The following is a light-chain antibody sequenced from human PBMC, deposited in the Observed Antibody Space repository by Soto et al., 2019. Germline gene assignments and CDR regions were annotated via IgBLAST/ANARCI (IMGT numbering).Light chain of an antibody. CDR3: SSYAGSSNV. CDR1: RSDVGGYNY. J-gene: IGLJ1*01. V-gene: IGLV2-8*01. CDR2: EVN. Sequence: QSALTQPPSAPGSPENPVAIPCTGPRSDVGGYNYVSWYQQHPGKAPKLMIYEVNKRPSGVPDRFSGSKSGNTASLTVSGLQAEDEADYYCSSYAGSSNVFGPGTKVTVL.